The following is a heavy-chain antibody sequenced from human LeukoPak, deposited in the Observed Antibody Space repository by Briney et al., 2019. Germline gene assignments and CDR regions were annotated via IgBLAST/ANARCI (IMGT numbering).Heavy chain of an antibody. Sequence: GGSLRLSCAASGFTFRSYAIYCVRQAPGKGLEWVSGISGSGGDTYFADSVKGRFTISRDNSKNTVFLQMDSLRAEDTAVYYCAKTTAGYSSGRYPGWPIDYWGQGTLVTVSS. J-gene: IGHJ4*02. D-gene: IGHD6-19*01. CDR3: AKTTAGYSSGRYPGWPIDY. CDR1: GFTFRSYA. CDR2: ISGSGGDT. V-gene: IGHV3-23*01.